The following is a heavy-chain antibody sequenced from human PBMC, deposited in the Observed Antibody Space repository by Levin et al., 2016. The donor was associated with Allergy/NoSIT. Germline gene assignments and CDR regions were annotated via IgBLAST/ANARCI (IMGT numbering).Heavy chain of an antibody. J-gene: IGHJ4*02. CDR3: ARERGRGSSSIPPFDY. D-gene: IGHD6-6*01. V-gene: IGHV6-1*01. CDR2: TYYRSKWYN. Sequence: WIRQSPSRGLEWLGRTYYRSKWYNDYAVSVKSRITINPDTSKNQFSLQLNSVTPEDTAVYYCARERGRGSSSIPPFDYWGQGTLVTVSS.